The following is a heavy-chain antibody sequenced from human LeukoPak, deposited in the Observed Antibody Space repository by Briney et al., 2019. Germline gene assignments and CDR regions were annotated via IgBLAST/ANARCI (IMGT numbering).Heavy chain of an antibody. CDR2: ISSSSSYI. J-gene: IGHJ4*02. CDR3: AKDLRIPASSGYYNFDY. D-gene: IGHD3-22*01. CDR1: GFTFSSYS. V-gene: IGHV3-21*04. Sequence: GGSLRLSCAASGFTFSSYSMNWVRQAPGKGLEWVSSISSSSSYIYYADSVKGRFTISRDNAKNSLYLQMNSLRAEDTAVYYCAKDLRIPASSGYYNFDYWGQGTLVTVSS.